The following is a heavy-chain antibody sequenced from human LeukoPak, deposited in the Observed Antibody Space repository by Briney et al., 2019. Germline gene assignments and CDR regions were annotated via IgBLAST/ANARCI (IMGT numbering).Heavy chain of an antibody. D-gene: IGHD4-17*01. V-gene: IGHV3-11*01. CDR3: ASPRGVMTNGPFFDN. Sequence: GGSLRLSCAASGFTFSDYYMDWIRQAPGKGLEWVSDISRSGSTTNYADSVRGRFTISRDDAQNSLYLQMNSLSAEDTAVYYCASPRGVMTNGPFFDNWGQGILVTVSS. CDR2: ISRSGSTT. J-gene: IGHJ4*02. CDR1: GFTFSDYY.